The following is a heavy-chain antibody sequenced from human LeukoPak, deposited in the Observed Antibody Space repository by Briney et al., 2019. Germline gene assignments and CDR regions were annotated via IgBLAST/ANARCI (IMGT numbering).Heavy chain of an antibody. J-gene: IGHJ5*02. D-gene: IGHD4-23*01. CDR1: GFTFSDYY. CDR2: ISSSSSYT. V-gene: IGHV3-11*06. Sequence: GGSLRLSCAASGFTFSDYYMSWIRQAPGKGLEWVSYISSSSSYTNYADSVKGRFTISGDNAKNSLYLQMNSLRAEDTAEYYCARHGPWDYGGNSGEWFDPWGQGTLVTVSS. CDR3: ARHGPWDYGGNSGEWFDP.